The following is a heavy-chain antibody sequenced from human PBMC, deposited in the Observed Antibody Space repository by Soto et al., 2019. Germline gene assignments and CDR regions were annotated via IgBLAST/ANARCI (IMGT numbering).Heavy chain of an antibody. CDR1: GVSISSANYY. Sequence: SETLSLTCTVSGVSISSANYYWSWIRQHPGKGLEWIGYIYYSGDTYYNPSLKSRLTISLDTSKNQFSLKLNSVTAADTAVYYCAREGGDGVDYWGQGSLVTVSS. CDR3: AREGGDGVDY. J-gene: IGHJ4*02. CDR2: IYYSGDT. D-gene: IGHD3-16*01. V-gene: IGHV4-31*03.